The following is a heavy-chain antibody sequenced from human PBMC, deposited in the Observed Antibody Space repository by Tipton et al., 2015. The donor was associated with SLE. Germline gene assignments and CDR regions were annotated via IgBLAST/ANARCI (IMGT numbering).Heavy chain of an antibody. Sequence: LRLSCTASGDTIDGNTYFWDWIRQPPGKGLMLIGSISYSGATSYNPSLKSRVTISVDTSKNQFSLSLISVTAADTAVYYCARLTPWGYDYWGPGMLVTVSS. V-gene: IGHV4-39*07. D-gene: IGHD7-27*01. CDR3: ARLTPWGYDY. CDR1: GDTIDGNTYF. CDR2: ISYSGAT. J-gene: IGHJ4*02.